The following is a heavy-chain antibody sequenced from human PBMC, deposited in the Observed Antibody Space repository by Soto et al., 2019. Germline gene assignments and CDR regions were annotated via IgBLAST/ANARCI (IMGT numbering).Heavy chain of an antibody. CDR1: SDSMNSGGYY. CDR3: ARRGGSSSGYYYYAFDV. D-gene: IGHD6-6*01. CDR2: IYSNGDT. V-gene: IGHV4-31*03. J-gene: IGHJ6*02. Sequence: SETMSLTCTVASDSMNSGGYYWSWIQKHPGKGLEWIGYIYSNGDTHYNPSLKSRVTISVDTSKNQFSLNLTSVTAADTAVYYCARRGGSSSGYYYYAFDVWGQGTTVTVSS.